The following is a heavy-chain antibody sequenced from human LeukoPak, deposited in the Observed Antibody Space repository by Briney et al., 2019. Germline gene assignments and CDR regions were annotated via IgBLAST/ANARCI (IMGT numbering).Heavy chain of an antibody. CDR2: ISGTGGNT. V-gene: IGHV3-23*01. CDR3: AKEKTSAYDFDY. J-gene: IGHJ4*02. CDR1: GFTFSIHA. D-gene: IGHD5-12*01. Sequence: GGSLRLSCAASGFTFSIHAMSWVRQAPGKGLEWVSTISGTGGNTHYADSVKGRFTISRDNSKNTPYLQMNSPRAEDTAVYYCAKEKTSAYDFDYWGQGTLVTVSS.